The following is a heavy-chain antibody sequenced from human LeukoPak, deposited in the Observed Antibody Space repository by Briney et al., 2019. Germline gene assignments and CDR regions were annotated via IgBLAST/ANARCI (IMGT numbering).Heavy chain of an antibody. CDR3: GGNIAARLDY. CDR1: GGSISSTTYY. Sequence: SETLSLTCTVSGGSISSTTYYWSWIRQHPGKGLEWIGYIYYSGTTYYNPSLKSRLTISLDTSKNQLSLKLSSVTAADTAVYYWGGNIAARLDYWGRGTLVTVSS. J-gene: IGHJ4*02. D-gene: IGHD6-6*01. V-gene: IGHV4-31*06. CDR2: IYYSGTT.